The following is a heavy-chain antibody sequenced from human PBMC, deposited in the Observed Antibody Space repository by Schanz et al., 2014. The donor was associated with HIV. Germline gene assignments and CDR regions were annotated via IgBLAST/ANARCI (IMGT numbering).Heavy chain of an antibody. CDR1: GGTFTNYA. V-gene: IGHV1-69*14. D-gene: IGHD6-6*01. CDR3: ARGSSIAGRPFDQ. Sequence: QVQLVQSGAEVKKPGSSVMVSCKTSGGTFTNYAISWVRQAPGQGLQWMGGIIPFFGTANYAQTLQGRLTITADKSTSTAYLDLSGLRSEDTAVYYCARGSSIAGRPFDQWGQGALVTVS. CDR2: IIPFFGTA. J-gene: IGHJ4*02.